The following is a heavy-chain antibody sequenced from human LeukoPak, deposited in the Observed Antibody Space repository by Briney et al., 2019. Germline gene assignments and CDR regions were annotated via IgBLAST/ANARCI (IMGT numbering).Heavy chain of an antibody. J-gene: IGHJ4*02. CDR2: ISGRSSTI. V-gene: IGHV3-48*01. Sequence: GGSLRLSCAVSAFTFSDYTMNWVRQAPGKGLEWVSYISGRSSTIYYADSAKGRFTISRDNAKNLMYLQMNSLRAEDTAVYYCPRDQSKSGSYYFDYWGQGTLVTVSS. CDR1: AFTFSDYT. CDR3: PRDQSKSGSYYFDY. D-gene: IGHD1-26*01.